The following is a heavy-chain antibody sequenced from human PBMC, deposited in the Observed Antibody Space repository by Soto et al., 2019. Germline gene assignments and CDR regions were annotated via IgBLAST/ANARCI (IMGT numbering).Heavy chain of an antibody. CDR2: ISNRGDT. CDR1: GFIVSDTY. V-gene: IGHV3-66*01. J-gene: IGHJ3*02. D-gene: IGHD2-15*01. Sequence: EVQLVESGGGLVQPGGSLRLSCTASGFIVSDTYVNWVRQAPGKGLEWFSVISNRGDTHYADSVRGRFSLSRDISDNTLHLQMNNLRVEDTAVYYCARETRYCLGCSCSITGEAYDIWGQGTMVTVS. CDR3: ARETRYCLGCSCSITGEAYDI.